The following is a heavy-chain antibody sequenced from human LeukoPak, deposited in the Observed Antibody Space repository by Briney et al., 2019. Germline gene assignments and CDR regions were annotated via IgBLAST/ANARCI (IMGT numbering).Heavy chain of an antibody. Sequence: GGSLRLSCAASGFTFSRHDMHWVRQATGKGLEWVSGISSAGDTYYPDSVKGRFTISRDNAKNFLYLQMNGLKAEDTALYYCAKRSGGRSAATNSDYYYAMDVWGQGTTVTVSS. CDR3: AKRSGGRSAATNSDYYYAMDV. CDR2: ISSAGDT. D-gene: IGHD3-10*01. J-gene: IGHJ6*02. V-gene: IGHV3-13*01. CDR1: GFTFSRHD.